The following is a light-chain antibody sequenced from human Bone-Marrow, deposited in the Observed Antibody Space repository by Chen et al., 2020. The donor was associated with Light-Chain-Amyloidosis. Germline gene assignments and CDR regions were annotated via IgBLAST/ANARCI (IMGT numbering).Light chain of an antibody. CDR2: DAS. Sequence: SYVLTQPSSVSVAPGQTATIACGGNNIGSTSVHWYQQTPGQAPLLVVYDASDRPSRIPERSSGSNSGNTATLTISRGEAGDEADYYWQVWDRSSDRPVFGGGTKLTVL. CDR3: QVWDRSSDRPV. CDR1: NIGSTS. V-gene: IGLV3-21*02. J-gene: IGLJ3*02.